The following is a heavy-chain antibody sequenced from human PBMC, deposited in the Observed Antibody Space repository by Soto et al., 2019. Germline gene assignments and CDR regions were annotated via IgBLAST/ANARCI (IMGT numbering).Heavy chain of an antibody. Sequence: QVQLVESGGGVVQPGRSLRLSCAASGFTFSSYGMHWVRQAPGKGLEWVAVISYDGSNKYYADSVKGRFTISRDNSKNTLYLQMNSLRAEYTAVYYCAKETYYYDSSGYSNWGQGTLVTVSS. CDR1: GFTFSSYG. D-gene: IGHD3-22*01. V-gene: IGHV3-30*18. CDR2: ISYDGSNK. CDR3: AKETYYYDSSGYSN. J-gene: IGHJ4*02.